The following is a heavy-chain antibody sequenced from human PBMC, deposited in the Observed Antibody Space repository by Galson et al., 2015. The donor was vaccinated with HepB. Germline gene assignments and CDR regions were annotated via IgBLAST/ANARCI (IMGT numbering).Heavy chain of an antibody. CDR1: GYTFTNYD. V-gene: IGHV1-8*01. J-gene: IGHJ6*02. CDR3: ARGVRRARGTTIISKPLYYYALDV. D-gene: IGHD4-11*01. CDR2: KNPNSGNT. Sequence: SVKVSCKASGYTFTNYDINWVRQATGQGLEWMGWKNPNSGNTGYAQKFQGRVTMTRNTSISTAYMELSSLRSEDTAVYYCARGVRRARGTTIISKPLYYYALDVWGQGTTVIVSS.